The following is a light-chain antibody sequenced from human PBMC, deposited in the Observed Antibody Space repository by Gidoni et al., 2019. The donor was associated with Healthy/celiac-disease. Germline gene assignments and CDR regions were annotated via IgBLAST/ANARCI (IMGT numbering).Light chain of an antibody. V-gene: IGKV1-39*01. J-gene: IGKJ4*01. CDR2: AAS. CDR3: QQSYSTPRVT. CDR1: QSISSY. Sequence: DIQMTQSPSSLSASVGDRVTITCRASQSISSYLNWYQQKPGKAPKLLISAASSLQSGVPSRFSGSGSGTDFTLTISSLQPEDFATYYCQQSYSTPRVTFXGXTKVEIK.